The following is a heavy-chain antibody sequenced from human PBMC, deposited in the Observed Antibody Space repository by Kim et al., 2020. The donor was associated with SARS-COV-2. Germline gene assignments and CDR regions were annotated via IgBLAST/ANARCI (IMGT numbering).Heavy chain of an antibody. Sequence: SETLSLTCAVYGGSFSGYYWSWIRQPPGKGLEWIGEINHSGSTNYNPSLKSRVTISVDTSKNQFSLKLSSVTAADTAVYYCARVIRYFDWFRHGWFDPWGQGTLVTVSS. J-gene: IGHJ5*02. CDR1: GGSFSGYY. D-gene: IGHD3-9*01. V-gene: IGHV4-34*01. CDR2: INHSGST. CDR3: ARVIRYFDWFRHGWFDP.